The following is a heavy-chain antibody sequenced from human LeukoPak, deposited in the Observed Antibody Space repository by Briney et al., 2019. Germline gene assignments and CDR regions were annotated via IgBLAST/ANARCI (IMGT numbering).Heavy chain of an antibody. D-gene: IGHD2-15*01. CDR3: ARDLSGGALGAFDI. J-gene: IGHJ3*02. CDR2: INPNSGGT. CDR1: GYIFTAYY. Sequence: SVKVSCKASGYIFTAYYIHWLRQAPGQGLEWMGWINPNSGGTSFALNFQGRVTLTRDTSISTVYMDLSRLRSGDTAVYYCARDLSGGALGAFDIWGQGTMVTVSS. V-gene: IGHV1-2*02.